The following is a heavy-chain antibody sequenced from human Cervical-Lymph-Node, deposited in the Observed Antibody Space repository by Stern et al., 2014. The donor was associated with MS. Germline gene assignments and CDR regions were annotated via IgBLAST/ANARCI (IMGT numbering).Heavy chain of an antibody. CDR2: IFPVFGTP. CDR3: ALSSETSDRWYSLGYDL. Sequence: MQLVESGAEVTKPGSSAKVSCKASGGTFSKFPSSWVRQAPGQGLECIGGIFPVFGTPTYAQEFRGRVTITADVSTSTVYMELSSLRSDDTAVYYCALSSETSDRWYSLGYDLWGQGTLVTVSS. J-gene: IGHJ5*02. V-gene: IGHV1-69*01. D-gene: IGHD6-13*01. CDR1: GGTFSKFP.